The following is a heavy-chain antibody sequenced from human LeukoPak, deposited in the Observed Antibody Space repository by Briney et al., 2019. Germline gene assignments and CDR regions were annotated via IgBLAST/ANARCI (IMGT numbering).Heavy chain of an antibody. CDR1: GGSISTTNYY. D-gene: IGHD2-21*02. CDR2: IHYSGST. J-gene: IGHJ4*02. V-gene: IGHV4-39*01. CDR3: ARTYPDCDY. Sequence: PSETLSLTCNVSGGSISTTNYYWGWIRQPPGKGLEWLGNIHYSGSTYYNPSLQSRVTLSVDTSKNQFSLKLTSVTATDTAVYYCARTYPDCDYWGQGTLVTVSS.